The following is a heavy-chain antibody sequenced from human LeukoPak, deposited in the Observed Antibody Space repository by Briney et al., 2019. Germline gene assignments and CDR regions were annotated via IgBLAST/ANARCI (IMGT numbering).Heavy chain of an antibody. CDR1: GFTFNSYG. Sequence: GGSLRLSCAVSGFTFNSYGMHWVRQAPGKGLEWVAVISYDGSSKYYADSVKGRFTVSRDNSENTLYLQMNSLRAEDTAVYYCAKGARSIAVAGSFYGMDVWGQGTTVTVSS. CDR2: ISYDGSSK. V-gene: IGHV3-30*18. J-gene: IGHJ6*02. CDR3: AKGARSIAVAGSFYGMDV. D-gene: IGHD6-19*01.